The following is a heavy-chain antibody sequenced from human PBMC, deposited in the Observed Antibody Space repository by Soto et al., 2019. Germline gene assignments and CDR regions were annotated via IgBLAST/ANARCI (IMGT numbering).Heavy chain of an antibody. CDR3: AKGRGMIVVPS. J-gene: IGHJ4*02. CDR1: GFTFSSYG. CDR2: ISYDGSNK. V-gene: IGHV3-30*18. Sequence: QVQLVESGGGVVQPGRSLRLSCAASGFTFSSYGMHWVRQAPGEGLEWVAVISYDGSNKYYADSVKGRFTISRDNSKNTLYLQMNSLRAEDTAVYYCAKGRGMIVVPSGGQGTLVTVSS. D-gene: IGHD3-22*01.